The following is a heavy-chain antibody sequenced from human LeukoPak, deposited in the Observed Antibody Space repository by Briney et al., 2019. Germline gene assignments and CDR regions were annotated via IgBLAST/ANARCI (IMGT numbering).Heavy chain of an antibody. D-gene: IGHD3-16*02. CDR1: GFTFSSYG. Sequence: GGSLRVSCAASGFTFSSYGMHWVRQAPGKGLEWVAVIWYDGSNKYYADSVKGRFTISRDNSKNTLYLQMNSLRAEDTAVYYCARDWGNVLGSYPDYWGQGTLVTVSS. CDR3: ARDWGNVLGSYPDY. J-gene: IGHJ4*02. V-gene: IGHV3-33*01. CDR2: IWYDGSNK.